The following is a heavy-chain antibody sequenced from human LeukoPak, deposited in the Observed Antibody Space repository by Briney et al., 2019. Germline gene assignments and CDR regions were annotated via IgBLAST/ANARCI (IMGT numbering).Heavy chain of an antibody. CDR3: AREAGCCASVCLKSNWFDP. CDR2: ISNGNT. V-gene: IGHV3-23*01. CDR1: GFPFSNHA. D-gene: IGHD3-16*01. Sequence: PGGSLRLSCAASGFPFSNHAMSWVRQPPGKGLEWVAAISNGNTYYADSVRGRFAISRDDSKNMVYLQMNSLRDEDTALYYCAREAGCCASVCLKSNWFDPWGQGTLVTVSS. J-gene: IGHJ5*02.